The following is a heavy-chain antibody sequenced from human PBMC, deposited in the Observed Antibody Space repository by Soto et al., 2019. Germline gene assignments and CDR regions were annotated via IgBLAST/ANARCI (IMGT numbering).Heavy chain of an antibody. V-gene: IGHV1-69*13. CDR1: GGTFSSYA. J-gene: IGHJ6*02. D-gene: IGHD2-15*01. Sequence: SVKVSCKASGGTFSSYAVSWVRQAPGQGLEWMGGIIPIFGTANYAQKFQGRVTITADESTSTAYMELSSLGSEDTAVYYCARKKKEEVVAANYGMDVWGQGTTVTVSS. CDR2: IIPIFGTA. CDR3: ARKKKEEVVAANYGMDV.